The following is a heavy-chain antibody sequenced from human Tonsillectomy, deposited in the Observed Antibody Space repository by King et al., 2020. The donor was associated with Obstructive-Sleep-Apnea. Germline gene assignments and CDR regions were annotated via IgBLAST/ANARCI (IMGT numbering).Heavy chain of an antibody. D-gene: IGHD2-21*02. CDR1: GFTFSSYA. CDR3: ARDGPAVVTAIQPYRAFDI. CDR2: ISYDGSNK. J-gene: IGHJ3*02. V-gene: IGHV3-30*04. Sequence: VQLVESGGGVVQPGRSLRLSCAASGFTFSSYAMHWVRQAPGKGLEWVAVISYDGSNKYYADSVKGRFTISRDNSKNTLYLQMNSLRAEDTAVYYCARDGPAVVTAIQPYRAFDIWGQGTMVTVSS.